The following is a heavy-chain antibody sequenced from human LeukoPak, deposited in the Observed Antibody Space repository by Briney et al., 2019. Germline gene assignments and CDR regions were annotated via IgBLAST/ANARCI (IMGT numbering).Heavy chain of an antibody. CDR1: GYIFTRYY. CDR2: INPSGGST. V-gene: IGHV1-46*01. Sequence: ASVKVSCMASGYIFTRYYMHWVRQAPGQGLEWLGIINPSGGSTSYAQTFQGRVTMTRDTSTSTVYMELSSLRSEDTAVYFCARDYYDTSGYPEYFQHWGQGTLVTVSS. J-gene: IGHJ1*01. CDR3: ARDYYDTSGYPEYFQH. D-gene: IGHD3-22*01.